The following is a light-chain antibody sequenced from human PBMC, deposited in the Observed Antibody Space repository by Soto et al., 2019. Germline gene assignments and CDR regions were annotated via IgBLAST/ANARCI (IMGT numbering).Light chain of an antibody. CDR3: GADHGSGSNVVV. CDR1: TAYSNYK. Sequence: QPVLTQPPSASASLGASVTLTCTLSTAYSNYKVDWYQQRPGKGPRFVMRVGTGGIVGSKGDGIPDRFSVLGSGLNRYLIIKNIQEEDESDYHCGADHGSGSNVVVFGGGTKLTVL. V-gene: IGLV9-49*03. CDR2: VGTGGIVG. J-gene: IGLJ2*01.